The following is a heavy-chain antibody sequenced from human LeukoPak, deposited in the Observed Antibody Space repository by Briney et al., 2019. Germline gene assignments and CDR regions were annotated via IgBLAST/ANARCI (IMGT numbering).Heavy chain of an antibody. CDR2: IIPILGIA. CDR3: ARASTIFGVVTPYYFDY. Sequence: GASVKVSCKASGGTFSSYAISWVRQAPGQGLEWMGRIIPILGIANYAQKFQGRVTITADKSTSTAYMELSSLRSEDTAVYYCARASTIFGVVTPYYFDYWGQGTLVTVSS. D-gene: IGHD3-3*01. V-gene: IGHV1-69*04. CDR1: GGTFSSYA. J-gene: IGHJ4*02.